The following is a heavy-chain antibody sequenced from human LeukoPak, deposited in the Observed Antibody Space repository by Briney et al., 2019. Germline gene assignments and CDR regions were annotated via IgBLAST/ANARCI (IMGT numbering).Heavy chain of an antibody. CDR2: IYYSGRT. D-gene: IGHD2-2*01. J-gene: IGHJ4*02. V-gene: IGHV4-59*08. CDR3: ARQSWRSYSTPTIYLFDY. Sequence: PSETLSLTCTVSVGSISSYYWSWIRQPPWTGLEWIGYIYYSGRTNYNPSLKSRVTISVDTSKNQFSLKLSSVTAADTAVYYCARQSWRSYSTPTIYLFDYWGQGTLVTVSS. CDR1: VGSISSYY.